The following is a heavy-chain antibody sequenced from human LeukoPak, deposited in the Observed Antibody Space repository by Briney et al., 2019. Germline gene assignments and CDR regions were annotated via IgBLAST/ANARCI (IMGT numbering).Heavy chain of an antibody. CDR3: ARGLTYYYGSGSLQYYYYYGMDV. D-gene: IGHD3-10*01. CDR1: GGSFSDYY. V-gene: IGHV4-34*01. J-gene: IGHJ6*04. CDR2: INHSGST. Sequence: SETLSLTCAVYGGSFSDYYWSWIRQPPGKGLEWIGEINHSGSTNYNPSLKSRVTISVDTSKNQFSLKLSSVTAADTAVYYCARGLTYYYGSGSLQYYYYYGMDVWGKGTTVTVSS.